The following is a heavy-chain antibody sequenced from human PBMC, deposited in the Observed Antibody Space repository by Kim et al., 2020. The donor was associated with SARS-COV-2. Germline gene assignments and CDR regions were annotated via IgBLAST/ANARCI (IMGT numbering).Heavy chain of an antibody. J-gene: IGHJ3*02. Sequence: SKSYADSVKGRFTISRDNSMNTLYLQMNSLRAEDTAVYFCAKGFEALDIWGQGTMVTVSS. CDR2: SK. CDR3: AKGFEALDI. V-gene: IGHV3-23*03.